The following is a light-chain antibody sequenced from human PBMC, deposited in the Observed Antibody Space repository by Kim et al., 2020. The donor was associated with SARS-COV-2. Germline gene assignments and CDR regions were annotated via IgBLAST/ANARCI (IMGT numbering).Light chain of an antibody. V-gene: IGKV1-16*02. CDR2: GAS. J-gene: IGKJ2*01. CDR1: QGINNY. Sequence: SASVGDRITMTCRARQGINNYLAWFQQRPGRAPWSLIYGASNLQSGVPSKFSGSGFGTDFTLTITNLQPEDFATYYCQQYNGYPYTFGQGTKLEI. CDR3: QQYNGYPYT.